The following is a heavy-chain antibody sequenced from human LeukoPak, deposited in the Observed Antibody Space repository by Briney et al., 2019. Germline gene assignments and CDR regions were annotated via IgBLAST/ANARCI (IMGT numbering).Heavy chain of an antibody. V-gene: IGHV3-23*01. CDR3: ARDLGGNSAPGLLQH. CDR1: GFTFSSYA. J-gene: IGHJ1*01. Sequence: GGSLRLSCAASGFTFSSYAMSWVRQAPGKGLEWGSAISGSGGSTYYADSVKGRFTISRDNSKNTLYLQMNSLRAEGTAVHYCARDLGGNSAPGLLQHWGEGTLVTVSS. D-gene: IGHD4-23*01. CDR2: ISGSGGST.